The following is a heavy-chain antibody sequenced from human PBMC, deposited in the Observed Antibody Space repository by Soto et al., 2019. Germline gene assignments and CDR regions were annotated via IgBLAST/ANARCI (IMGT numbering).Heavy chain of an antibody. CDR1: GGSISSSSYY. V-gene: IGHV4-39*01. Sequence: QLQLQESGPGLVKPSETLSLTCTVSGGSISSSSYYWGWIRQPPGKGLEWIGSLYYIGSTYYNPSLNSRVTISVDTSNNQFSLKLSSVTAADTAVYYCARHGFGELLGFGESQGLVGYFQHWGQGTLVTVSS. CDR3: ARHGFGELLGFGESQGLVGYFQH. J-gene: IGHJ1*01. CDR2: LYYIGST. D-gene: IGHD3-10*01.